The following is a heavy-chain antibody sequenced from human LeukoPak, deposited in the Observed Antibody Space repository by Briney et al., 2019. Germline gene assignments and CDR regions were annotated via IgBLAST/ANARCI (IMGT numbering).Heavy chain of an antibody. D-gene: IGHD1-26*01. J-gene: IGHJ2*01. Sequence: PSETLSLTCTVSGGSISTSTYYWGWIRQPPGKGLEWIGSISYSGSTYNNPSLKSRVTISVDTSKNQFPLKLSSVTAPDTAVYYCARRVYSGSYNWYFDLWGRGTLVTVSS. CDR2: ISYSGST. CDR1: GGSISTSTYY. CDR3: ARRVYSGSYNWYFDL. V-gene: IGHV4-39*01.